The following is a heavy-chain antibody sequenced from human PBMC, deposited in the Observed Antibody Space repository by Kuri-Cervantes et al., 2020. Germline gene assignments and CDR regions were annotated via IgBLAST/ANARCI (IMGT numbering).Heavy chain of an antibody. D-gene: IGHD2-8*01. V-gene: IGHV3-21*01. J-gene: IGHJ4*02. CDR1: GFTFSSYS. Sequence: GGSLRLSCAASGFTFSSYSMNWVRQAPGKGLEWVSSISSSSSYIYYADSVKGRFTISRDKAKNSLYLQMNSLRAEDTAVYYCAKDFAMGQWSFDYWGQGTLVTASS. CDR2: ISSSSSYI. CDR3: AKDFAMGQWSFDY.